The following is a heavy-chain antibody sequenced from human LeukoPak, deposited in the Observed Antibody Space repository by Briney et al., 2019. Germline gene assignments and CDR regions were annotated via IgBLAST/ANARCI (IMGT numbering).Heavy chain of an antibody. CDR1: GFTFSSYG. Sequence: PGGSLRLSCAASGFTFSSYGMHWVRQAPGKGLEWVAFIRYDGSNKYYADSVKGRFTISRDNSKNTLYLQMNSLRAEDTAVYYCASVLMVYAIAFDIWGQGTMVTVSS. V-gene: IGHV3-30*02. J-gene: IGHJ3*02. D-gene: IGHD2-8*01. CDR3: ASVLMVYAIAFDI. CDR2: IRYDGSNK.